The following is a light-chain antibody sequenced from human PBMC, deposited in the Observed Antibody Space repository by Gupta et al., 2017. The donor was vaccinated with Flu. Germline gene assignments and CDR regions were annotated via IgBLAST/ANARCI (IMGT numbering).Light chain of an antibody. J-gene: IGKJ4*01. V-gene: IGKV1-33*01. Sequence: DIRMTQSPSSLSASVGERVTITCQASQDITNYLNWFQHKSGKPPKLLINDASNLEAGVPSRFSGSGSGTDFTFTIISLQPEDVATYYCQQYDSLPPTFGGGTKLEIK. CDR1: QDITNY. CDR3: QQYDSLPPT. CDR2: DAS.